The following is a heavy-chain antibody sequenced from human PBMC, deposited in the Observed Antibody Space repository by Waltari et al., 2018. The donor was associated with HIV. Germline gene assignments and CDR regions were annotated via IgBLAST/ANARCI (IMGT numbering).Heavy chain of an antibody. D-gene: IGHD3-10*01. CDR2: RKQDGSEK. CDR1: GFPFSSYW. Sequence: EVQLVESGGGLVQPGGSLRLSCAASGFPFSSYWMSRVGQAPGKGREWVANRKQDGSEKYYVDSGNGRFTISRDNAENSLYLQMNSLRAEDTAVYYCARGGFYGSGSKVNWGQGTLVTVSS. J-gene: IGHJ4*02. CDR3: ARGGFYGSGSKVN. V-gene: IGHV3-7*04.